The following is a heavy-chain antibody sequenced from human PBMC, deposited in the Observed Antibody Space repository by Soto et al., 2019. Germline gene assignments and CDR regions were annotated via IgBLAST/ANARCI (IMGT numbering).Heavy chain of an antibody. CDR2: ILPIFGTA. V-gene: IGHV1-69*14. J-gene: IGHJ3*02. Sequence: QVQLVQSGAEVKKPGSSVKVSCKASGGTFSTSSINWLRQAPGQRPEWMGNILPIFGTADYAQKFRDRVTSTADKSTNTAYMELRSLFSEDAAVYYCARGHEYGGNSEAFDIWGQGTVVTVSS. CDR3: ARGHEYGGNSEAFDI. D-gene: IGHD4-17*01. CDR1: GGTFSTSS.